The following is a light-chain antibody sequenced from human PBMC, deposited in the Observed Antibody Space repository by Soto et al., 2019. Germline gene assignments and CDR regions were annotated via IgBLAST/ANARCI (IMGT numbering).Light chain of an antibody. CDR2: GAS. Sequence: EIVLTQSPGTLSLSPGERATLSCRASQSVSSSYLAWYQQKPGQAPRLLIYGASTRATGIPDRVSGSRSGTDFTLPISRREPEDWAVYYCQQFGSSPVTVGQGTKVEIK. V-gene: IGKV3-20*01. CDR3: QQFGSSPVT. J-gene: IGKJ1*01. CDR1: QSVSSSY.